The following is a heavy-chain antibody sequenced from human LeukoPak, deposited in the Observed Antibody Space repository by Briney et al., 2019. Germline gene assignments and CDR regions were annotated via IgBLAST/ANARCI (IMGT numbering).Heavy chain of an antibody. V-gene: IGHV1-2*02. Sequence: ASVKVSCKASGYTFTGYYMHWVRQAPGQGLEWMGWINPNSGGTNYAQKFQGRVTMTRDTSISTAYMELSRLRSDDTAVYYCARVLNYYDSSGKHQYYFDYWGQGTLVTVSS. CDR2: INPNSGGT. J-gene: IGHJ4*02. CDR3: ARVLNYYDSSGKHQYYFDY. D-gene: IGHD3-22*01. CDR1: GYTFTGYY.